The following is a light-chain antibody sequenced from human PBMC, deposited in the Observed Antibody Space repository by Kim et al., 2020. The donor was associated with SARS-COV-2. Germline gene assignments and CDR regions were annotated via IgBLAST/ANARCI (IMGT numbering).Light chain of an antibody. CDR3: LQYNAYSPWT. J-gene: IGKJ1*01. Sequence: AVGGRVTLTCRASQSVSASLAWYQQQPGKAPNSLIYSAASLGSGVPARFSASGSGTKFTLAISSLQPDDFATYYCLQYNAYSPWTYGQGTKVDIK. CDR1: QSVSAS. CDR2: SAA. V-gene: IGKV1-5*03.